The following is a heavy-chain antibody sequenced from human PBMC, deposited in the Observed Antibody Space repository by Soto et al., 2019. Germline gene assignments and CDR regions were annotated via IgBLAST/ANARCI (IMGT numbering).Heavy chain of an antibody. D-gene: IGHD6-13*01. CDR1: GGSFSGYY. CDR3: ARVTAAAVGKLTGRFDP. CDR2: INHSGST. J-gene: IGHJ5*02. V-gene: IGHV4-34*01. Sequence: QVQLQQWGAGLLKPSETLSLTCAVYGGSFSGYYWSWIRQPPGKGLEWIGEINHSGSTNYNPSLKSRVTISVDTSKNQFSLKLSSVTAADTAVYYCARVTAAAVGKLTGRFDPWGQGTLVTVSS.